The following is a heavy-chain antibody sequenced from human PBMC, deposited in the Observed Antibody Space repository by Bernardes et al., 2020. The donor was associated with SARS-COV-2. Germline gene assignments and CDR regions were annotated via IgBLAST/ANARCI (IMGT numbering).Heavy chain of an antibody. V-gene: IGHV3-11*04. J-gene: IGHJ4*02. Sequence: GGSLRLSCAASGFTFDNHAMSWVRQAPGKGLEWVSYISNNGDTISYADSVKGRFTIFRDNAKNSLNLQMHSLRAEDTAVYYCAREGSGSYFFDYWGQGTLVTVSS. D-gene: IGHD1-26*01. CDR1: GFTFDNHA. CDR3: AREGSGSYFFDY. CDR2: ISNNGDTI.